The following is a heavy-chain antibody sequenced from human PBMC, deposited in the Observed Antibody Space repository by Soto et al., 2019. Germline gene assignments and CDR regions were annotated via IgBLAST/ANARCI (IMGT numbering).Heavy chain of an antibody. V-gene: IGHV4-39*01. CDR3: ARRSGYSYGSYYYYGMDV. Sequence: SETLSLTCTVSGGSISSSSYYWGWIRQPPGKGLEWIGSIYYSGSTYYNPSLKSRVTISVDTSKNQFSLKLSSVTAADTAVYYCARRSGYSYGSYYYYGMDVWGQGTTVTVS. CDR1: GGSISSSSYY. CDR2: IYYSGST. D-gene: IGHD5-18*01. J-gene: IGHJ6*02.